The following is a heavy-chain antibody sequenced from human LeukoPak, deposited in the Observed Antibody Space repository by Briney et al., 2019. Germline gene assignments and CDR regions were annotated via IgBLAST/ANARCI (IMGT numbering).Heavy chain of an antibody. J-gene: IGHJ6*03. CDR2: INPDSGGT. Sequence: GASVKVSCKASGYTLTDYYMHWVRQAPGQGLEWMGWINPDSGGTNSAQKFQGRVTMTRDTSISTASMELKRLTSDDTAVYYCARAGRFGAVLYHYYMDVWGRGTTVTVSS. V-gene: IGHV1-2*02. D-gene: IGHD3-3*01. CDR1: GYTLTDYY. CDR3: ARAGRFGAVLYHYYMDV.